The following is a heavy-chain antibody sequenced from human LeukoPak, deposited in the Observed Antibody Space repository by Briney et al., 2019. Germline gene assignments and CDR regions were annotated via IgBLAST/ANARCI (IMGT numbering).Heavy chain of an antibody. Sequence: GGSLRLSCAASGFTFSSYAMSWVRQAPGKGLEWVSAISGSGGSTYYADSVKGRFTISRDNSKNTLYLQMNSLRAEDTAVYYCAKHRDNGDSSGYHDFDFWGQGTLSPSPQ. V-gene: IGHV3-23*01. CDR1: GFTFSSYA. D-gene: IGHD3-22*01. CDR3: AKHRDNGDSSGYHDFDF. CDR2: ISGSGGST. J-gene: IGHJ4*02.